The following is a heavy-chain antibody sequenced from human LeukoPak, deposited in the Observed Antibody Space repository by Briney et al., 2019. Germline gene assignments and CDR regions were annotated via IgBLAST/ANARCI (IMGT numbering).Heavy chain of an antibody. CDR2: ISTSGSTK. J-gene: IGHJ6*03. CDR3: ARVKQQLVRLLGRDTTYYYYYYMDV. CDR1: GFTFSSYE. Sequence: GGSLRLSCAASGFTFSSYEMNWVRQAPGKGLEWVSYISTSGSTKYYADSVKGRFTISRDNAKNSLFLQMNSLRAEDTAVYFCARVKQQLVRLLGRDTTYYYYYYMDVWGKGTTVTVSS. D-gene: IGHD6-13*01. V-gene: IGHV3-48*03.